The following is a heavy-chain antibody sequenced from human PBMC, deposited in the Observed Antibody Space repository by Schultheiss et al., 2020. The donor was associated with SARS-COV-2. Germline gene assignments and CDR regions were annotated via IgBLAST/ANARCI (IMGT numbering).Heavy chain of an antibody. CDR2: INHSGST. CDR3: ARVGRSYYGSGSPNWFDP. V-gene: IGHV4-34*01. J-gene: IGHJ5*02. CDR1: GGSFSGYY. Sequence: SQTLSLTCAVYGGSFSGYYWSWIRQPPGKGLEWIGEINHSGSTNYNPSLMSRVTISVDTSKNQFSLKLSSVTAADTAVYYCARVGRSYYGSGSPNWFDPWGQGTLVTVSS. D-gene: IGHD3-10*01.